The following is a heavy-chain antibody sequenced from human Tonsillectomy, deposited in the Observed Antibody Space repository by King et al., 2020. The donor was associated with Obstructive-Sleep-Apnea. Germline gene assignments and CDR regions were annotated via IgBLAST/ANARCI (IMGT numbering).Heavy chain of an antibody. V-gene: IGHV4-34*01. CDR3: ARRYYGSGSYSPFDY. D-gene: IGHD3-10*01. CDR2: INHSGST. CDR1: GGSFSGYH. Sequence: VQLQQWGAGLLKPSETLSLTCAVYGGSFSGYHWSWIRQPPGKGLEWIGEINHSGSTNYNPSLKSRGTMLVDTSKNQFSLNLSSVTAADTAVYYCARRYYGSGSYSPFDYWGQGNLVTVSS. J-gene: IGHJ4*02.